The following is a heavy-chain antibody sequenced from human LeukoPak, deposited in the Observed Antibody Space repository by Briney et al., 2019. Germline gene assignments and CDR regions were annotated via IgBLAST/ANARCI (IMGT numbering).Heavy chain of an antibody. CDR2: INPSDGST. J-gene: IGHJ4*02. D-gene: IGHD6-19*01. Sequence: ASVKVSCKASGYSFTSFYIHWVRQAPGQGLEWMGIINPSDGSTTYAQKFQGRVTMTRDSSTNSAYMELSRLRSDDTAVYYCARDYSSGWPNFDYWGQGTLVTVSS. CDR3: ARDYSSGWPNFDY. V-gene: IGHV1-46*01. CDR1: GYSFTSFY.